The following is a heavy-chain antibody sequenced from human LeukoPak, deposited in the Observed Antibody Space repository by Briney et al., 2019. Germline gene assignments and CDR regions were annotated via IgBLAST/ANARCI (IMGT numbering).Heavy chain of an antibody. CDR2: IYTSGST. V-gene: IGHV4-4*07. CDR3: TRMTRGHDY. D-gene: IGHD4-11*01. CDR1: GGSISNYY. Sequence: SETLSLTCTVSGGSISNYYWSWIRQPAGKGLEWIGRIYTSGSTNYNPSLKSRVTLSIDTSRKQFSLNLRSVTVADAGIYFCTRMTRGHDYWGQGTQVTVSS. J-gene: IGHJ4*02.